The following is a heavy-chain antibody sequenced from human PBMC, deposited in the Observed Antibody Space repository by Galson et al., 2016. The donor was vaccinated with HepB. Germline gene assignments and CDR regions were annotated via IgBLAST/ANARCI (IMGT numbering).Heavy chain of an antibody. J-gene: IGHJ4*02. CDR3: GHQEGVRDFDY. CDR1: GLSLNTREAA. CDR2: IYWDDDK. Sequence: PALVKPTQTLTLTCTLSGLSLNTREAAVGWIRQPPGKSLEWLALIYWDDDKRYTPSLESRLTIIKDISKNQVVLTLTDMDPVDTATYYCGHQEGVRDFDYWGQGTLVTVSS. V-gene: IGHV2-5*02. D-gene: IGHD2-8*01.